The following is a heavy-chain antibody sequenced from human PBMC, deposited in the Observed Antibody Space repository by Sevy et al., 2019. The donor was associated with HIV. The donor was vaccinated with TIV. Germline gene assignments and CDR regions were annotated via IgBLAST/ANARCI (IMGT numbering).Heavy chain of an antibody. Sequence: GGSLRLSCAASGFTFSNAWMTWVRQAPGKGLEWVGRIKSKTDGGTTDYAAPVKGRFTISRDDSKNTLYLQMNSLKTEDTAVYYCTTDITMIVVIIEGNYCGQGTLVTVSS. J-gene: IGHJ4*02. D-gene: IGHD3-22*01. CDR2: IKSKTDGGTT. CDR3: TTDITMIVVIIEGNY. CDR1: GFTFSNAW. V-gene: IGHV3-15*01.